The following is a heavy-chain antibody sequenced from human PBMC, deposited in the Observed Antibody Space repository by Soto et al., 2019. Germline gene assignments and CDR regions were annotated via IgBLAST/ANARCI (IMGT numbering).Heavy chain of an antibody. CDR3: ARAARQLELRRYYYYHMDV. D-gene: IGHD1-7*01. J-gene: IGHJ6*03. CDR1: GRSFSDYY. V-gene: IGHV4-34*01. CDR2: INHSGST. Sequence: PSETLSLTCAIYGRSFSDYYWSWIRQPPGKGLELIGEINHSGSTNYNPSLKSRVTISVDTSKNQFSLKLSSVTAADTAVYYCARAARQLELRRYYYYHMDVWGKGTTVT.